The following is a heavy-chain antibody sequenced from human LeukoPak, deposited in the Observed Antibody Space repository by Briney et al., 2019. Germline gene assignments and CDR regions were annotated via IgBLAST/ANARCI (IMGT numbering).Heavy chain of an antibody. Sequence: GASVKVSCKASGGTFSSYAISWVRQAPGQGLEWMGRIIPILGIANYAQKFQGRVTITADKSTSTAYMELSSLRSEDTAVYYCAREDYDSSGYYLGYWGQGTLVTVSS. V-gene: IGHV1-69*04. CDR1: GGTFSSYA. CDR2: IIPILGIA. D-gene: IGHD3-22*01. CDR3: AREDYDSSGYYLGY. J-gene: IGHJ4*02.